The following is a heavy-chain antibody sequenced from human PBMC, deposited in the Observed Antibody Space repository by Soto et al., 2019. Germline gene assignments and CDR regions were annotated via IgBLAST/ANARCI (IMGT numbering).Heavy chain of an antibody. Sequence: EVQLVESGGGLVQPGGSLRLSCAASGFTFSSYWMSWVRQAPGKGLEWVANIKQDGSEKYYVDSVKGRFTISRDNAKNSLYLQVNSLRAEDTAVYYCARAGPYYYYYYMDVWGKGTTVTVSS. J-gene: IGHJ6*03. CDR3: ARAGPYYYYYYMDV. CDR2: IKQDGSEK. CDR1: GFTFSSYW. V-gene: IGHV3-7*01.